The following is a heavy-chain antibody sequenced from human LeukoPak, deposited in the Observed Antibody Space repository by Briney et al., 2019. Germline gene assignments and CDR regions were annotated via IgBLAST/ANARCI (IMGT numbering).Heavy chain of an antibody. V-gene: IGHV3-74*01. CDR3: AIVDYYDFTQIGVQY. CDR2: IHSDGSST. D-gene: IGHD3-22*01. Sequence: PGGSLRLSCAGSGLTFSSHGMSWVRQAPGKGLVCVSSIHSDGSSTRYADSAKGRFTISRDNAENTLYLQMNSLRAEDTAVYYCAIVDYYDFTQIGVQYWGQGTLVTVSS. J-gene: IGHJ1*01. CDR1: GLTFSSHG.